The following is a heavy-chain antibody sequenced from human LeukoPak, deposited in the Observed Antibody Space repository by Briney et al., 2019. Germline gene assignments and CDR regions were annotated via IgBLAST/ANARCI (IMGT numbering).Heavy chain of an antibody. Sequence: GESLKISCKGSGYSFTSYWIGWVRQMPGKGLEWMGIIYPGDSDTRYSPSFQGQVTISADKSISTAYLQWSSLKASDTAMYYCARTAGYYDSSGYRLFDYWGQGTLVTVSS. CDR2: IYPGDSDT. D-gene: IGHD3-22*01. CDR3: ARTAGYYDSSGYRLFDY. J-gene: IGHJ4*02. V-gene: IGHV5-51*01. CDR1: GYSFTSYW.